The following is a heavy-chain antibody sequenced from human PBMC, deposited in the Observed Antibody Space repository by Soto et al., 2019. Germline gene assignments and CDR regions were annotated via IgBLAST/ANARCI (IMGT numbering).Heavy chain of an antibody. D-gene: IGHD3-22*01. Sequence: SVKVSCKASGGTFSSYAISWVRQAPGQGLEWMGGIIPIFGTANYAQKFQGRVTITADKSTSTAYMELSSLRSEDTAVYYCARDRGHSSGPWDWFDPWGQGTLVTVSS. CDR1: GGTFSSYA. CDR2: IIPIFGTA. J-gene: IGHJ5*02. CDR3: ARDRGHSSGPWDWFDP. V-gene: IGHV1-69*06.